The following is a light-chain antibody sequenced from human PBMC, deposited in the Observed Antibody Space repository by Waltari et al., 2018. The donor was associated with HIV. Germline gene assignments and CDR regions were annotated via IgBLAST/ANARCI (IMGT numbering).Light chain of an antibody. V-gene: IGKV3-20*01. CDR2: GVA. Sequence: EIVLTQSTVTQSLSPGDSSTLSCRASQSIRNNYLAWYQQRPGQTPKLLLYGVATRGTDPPDRFSGSGSGRDFTLTISRLEPEDYAVYYCQQYGDSPTFGQGTKVEIK. J-gene: IGKJ1*01. CDR1: QSIRNNY. CDR3: QQYGDSPT.